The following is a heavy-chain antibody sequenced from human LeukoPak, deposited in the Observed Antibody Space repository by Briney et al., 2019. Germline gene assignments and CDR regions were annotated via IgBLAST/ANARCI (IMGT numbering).Heavy chain of an antibody. V-gene: IGHV4-59*01. CDR2: IYYSGST. CDR1: GGSITSYY. Sequence: PSETLSLTCTVSGGSITSYYWSWIRQPPGKGLEWIGYIYYSGSTNYNPSLKSRVTISIDTSKNQFSLKLTSVSAADTAVYYCARVGEQLPYFDYWGQGTLVTVSS. J-gene: IGHJ4*02. CDR3: ARVGEQLPYFDY. D-gene: IGHD3-10*01.